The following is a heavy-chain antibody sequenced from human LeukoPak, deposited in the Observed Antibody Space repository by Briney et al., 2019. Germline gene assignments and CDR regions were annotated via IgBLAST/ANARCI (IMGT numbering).Heavy chain of an antibody. J-gene: IGHJ4*02. V-gene: IGHV1-2*02. CDR1: GYTFTGYY. D-gene: IGHD3-22*01. CDR3: ARVRYHYYDSSGYYYGAFDY. CDR2: INPNSGGT. Sequence: VASVTVSCKASGYTFTGYYMHWVRQAPGQGLEWMGWINPNSGGTNYAQKFQGRVTMTRDTSISTAYMELSRLRSDDTAVYYCARVRYHYYDSSGYYYGAFDYWGQGTLVTVSS.